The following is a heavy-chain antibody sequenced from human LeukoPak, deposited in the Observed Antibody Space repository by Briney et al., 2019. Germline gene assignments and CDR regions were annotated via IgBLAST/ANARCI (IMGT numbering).Heavy chain of an antibody. CDR2: INPNSGGT. J-gene: IGHJ6*02. CDR1: GYTFTGYY. V-gene: IGHV1-2*02. D-gene: IGHD2-15*01. Sequence: ASVKVSCKASGYTFTGYYMHWVRQAPGQGLEWMGWINPNSGGTNYAQKFQGRVTMTRDTSISTAYMELSRLRSDDTAVYYCARYVSLYCSGGSCYEIGPYYYYGMDVWGQGTTVTVSS. CDR3: ARYVSLYCSGGSCYEIGPYYYYGMDV.